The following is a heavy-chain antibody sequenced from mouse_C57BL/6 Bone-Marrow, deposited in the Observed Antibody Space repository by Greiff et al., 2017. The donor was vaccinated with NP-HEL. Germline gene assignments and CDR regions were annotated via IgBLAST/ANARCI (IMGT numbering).Heavy chain of an antibody. Sequence: DVHLVQPGGGLVQPGGSLSLSCAASGFTFTDYYMSWVRQPPGKALEWLGFISTKANGYTTEYSSSVKGRLTISRDNSQSILYLQMSALRAEDSATYYGARYGNSYEDYAMKGWGQGTSVT. CDR3: ARYGNSYEDYAMKG. J-gene: IGHJ4*01. CDR2: ISTKANGYTT. V-gene: IGHV7-3*01. CDR1: GFTFTDYY. D-gene: IGHD1-1*01.